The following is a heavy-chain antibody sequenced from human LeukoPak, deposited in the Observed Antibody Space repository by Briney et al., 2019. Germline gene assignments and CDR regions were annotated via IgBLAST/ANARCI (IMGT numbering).Heavy chain of an antibody. CDR2: IKQDGSEK. J-gene: IGHJ4*02. CDR3: ARDGMATINS. CDR1: GFIFSTYW. Sequence: GGSLRLSCAASGFIFSTYWMSWVRQAPGKGLEWVANIKQDGSEKYYVDSVKGRFAISRDNAKNSLYLQMNSLRAEDTAVYYCARDGMATINSWGQGTVVTVSS. D-gene: IGHD5-12*01. V-gene: IGHV3-7*03.